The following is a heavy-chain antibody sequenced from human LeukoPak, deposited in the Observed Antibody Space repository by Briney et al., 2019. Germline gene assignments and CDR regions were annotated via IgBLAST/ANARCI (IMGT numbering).Heavy chain of an antibody. CDR2: MNPNSGNT. V-gene: IGHV1-8*01. CDR1: GYTFTSYD. J-gene: IGHJ3*02. D-gene: IGHD3-3*01. CDR3: ARTHYDFWSGYDDAFDI. Sequence: ASVKVSCKASGYTFTSYDINWVRQATGQGLEWMGWMNPNSGNTGYAQKFQGRVTMTKNTSISTAYMELSSLRSEDTAVYYCARTHYDFWSGYDDAFDIWGQGTTVTVSS.